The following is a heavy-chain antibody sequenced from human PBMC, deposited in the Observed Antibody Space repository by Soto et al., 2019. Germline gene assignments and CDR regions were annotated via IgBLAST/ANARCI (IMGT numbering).Heavy chain of an antibody. Sequence: QLQLQESGPGLVKPSETLSLTCTVSGGSISSSSYYWGWIRQPPGKGLEWIGSIYYSGSTYYNPSLKSRVTISVDTSKNQFSLKLSSVTAADTAVYYCARQMDAYPIDAFDIWGQGTMVTVSS. CDR1: GGSISSSSYY. J-gene: IGHJ3*02. CDR3: ARQMDAYPIDAFDI. D-gene: IGHD2-8*01. V-gene: IGHV4-39*01. CDR2: IYYSGST.